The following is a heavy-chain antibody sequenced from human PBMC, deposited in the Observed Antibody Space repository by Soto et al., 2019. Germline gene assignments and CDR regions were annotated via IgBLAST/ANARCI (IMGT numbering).Heavy chain of an antibody. CDR3: TRDVIGNRQGLLGP. Sequence: GGSLRLSCTASGFIFSTYSMHWVRQAPGRGLEWLAIISSDGNHKFYTDSVRGRFIISRDNSDNTLFLQISSLRPEDTALYYCTRDVIGNRQGLLGPWGQGTLVTVSS. J-gene: IGHJ5*02. V-gene: IGHV3-30-3*01. CDR1: GFIFSTYS. CDR2: ISSDGNHK. D-gene: IGHD2-21*01.